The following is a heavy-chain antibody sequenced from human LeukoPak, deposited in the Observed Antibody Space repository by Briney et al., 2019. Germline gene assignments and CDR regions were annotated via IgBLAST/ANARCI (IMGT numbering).Heavy chain of an antibody. CDR2: IYYTGST. CDR1: GGSMTDHF. J-gene: IGHJ5*02. V-gene: IGHV4-59*11. D-gene: IGHD3-3*02. Sequence: SETLSLTCSVSGGSMTDHFWSWIRQPPGKGLEWIGYIYYTGSTNYNPSLKSRVTISIDTSKNHFSLKLSSVTAADTAVYYCATYGNTAFYWFDPWGQGTLVTVSS. CDR3: ATYGNTAFYWFDP.